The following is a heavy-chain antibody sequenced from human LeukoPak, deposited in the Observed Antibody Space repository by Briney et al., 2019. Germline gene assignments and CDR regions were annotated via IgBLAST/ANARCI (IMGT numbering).Heavy chain of an antibody. CDR1: GYSISSGYY. J-gene: IGHJ3*02. D-gene: IGHD2-15*01. V-gene: IGHV4-38-2*02. CDR3: ARQGVVSDAFDI. CDR2: IYYSGST. Sequence: SETLSLTCSVSGYSISSGYYWDWIRQPPGKGLEWIGSIYYSGSTYYNPSLKSRVAISVDTSKNHFSLKLSSVTAADTAVYYCARQGVVSDAFDIWGQGTMVTVSS.